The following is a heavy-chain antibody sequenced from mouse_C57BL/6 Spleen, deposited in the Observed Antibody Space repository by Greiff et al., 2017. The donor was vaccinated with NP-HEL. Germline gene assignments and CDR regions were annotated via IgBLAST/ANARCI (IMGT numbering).Heavy chain of an antibody. J-gene: IGHJ4*01. CDR3: ARGDYYGSSYIYAMDY. D-gene: IGHD1-1*01. V-gene: IGHV1-81*01. CDR2: IYPRSGNT. CDR1: GYTFTSYG. Sequence: QVQLQQSGAELARPGASVKLSCKASGYTFTSYGISWVKQRTGQGLEWIGEIYPRSGNTYYNEKFKGKATLTADKSSSTAYMELRSLTSEDSAVYFCARGDYYGSSYIYAMDYWGQGTSVTVSS.